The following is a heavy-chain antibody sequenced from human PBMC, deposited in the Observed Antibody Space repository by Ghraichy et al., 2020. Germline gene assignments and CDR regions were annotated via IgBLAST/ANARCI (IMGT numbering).Heavy chain of an antibody. CDR1: GFTFSSHA. V-gene: IGHV3-30*18. D-gene: IGHD4-17*01. J-gene: IGHJ5*02. Sequence: GGSLRLSCAASGFTFSSHAMHWVRQAPGKGLEWVAVITYDGSIQYYGDSVKGRFTISRDDSKNMLYLQMSSLRSEDTAVYYCAKDGPTRTRTTVTTGWFDPWGQGTLVIVSS. CDR3: AKDGPTRTRTTVTTGWFDP. CDR2: ITYDGSIQ.